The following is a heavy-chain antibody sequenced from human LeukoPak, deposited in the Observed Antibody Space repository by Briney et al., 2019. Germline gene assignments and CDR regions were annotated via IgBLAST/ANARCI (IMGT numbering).Heavy chain of an antibody. Sequence: RXAPGXXLEGVANIKQDGSEKYYVDSVKGRFTISRDNAKNSLYLQMNSLRAEDTAVYYCARDLSVAVAGTVSYYYGMDVWGQGTTVTVSS. V-gene: IGHV3-7*01. CDR2: IKQDGSEK. D-gene: IGHD6-19*01. J-gene: IGHJ6*02. CDR3: ARDLSVAVAGTVSYYYGMDV.